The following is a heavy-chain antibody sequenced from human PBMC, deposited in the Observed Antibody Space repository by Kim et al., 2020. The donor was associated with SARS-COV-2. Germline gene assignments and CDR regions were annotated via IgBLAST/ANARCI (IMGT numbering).Heavy chain of an antibody. CDR1: GYTLTELS. V-gene: IGHV1-24*01. CDR3: ATDSRYDFWSGYYADAFDI. Sequence: ASVKVSCKVSGYTLTELSMHWVRQAPGKGLEWMGGFDPEDGETIYAQKFQGRVTMTEDTSTDTAYMELSSLRSEDTAVYYCATDSRYDFWSGYYADAFDIWGQGTMVTVSS. J-gene: IGHJ3*02. CDR2: FDPEDGET. D-gene: IGHD3-3*01.